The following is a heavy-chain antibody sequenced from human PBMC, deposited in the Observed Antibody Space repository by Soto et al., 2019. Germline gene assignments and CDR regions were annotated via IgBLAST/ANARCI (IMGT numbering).Heavy chain of an antibody. J-gene: IGHJ5*02. CDR3: ARDIHLGLQRGDWFDP. V-gene: IGHV4-4*02. CDR2: ISHTGTT. Sequence: SETLSLTCAVSGDSISGSQCWSWVRLPPGKGLEWIGEISHTGTTNYNPSLKSRVTMSVDKPKNQFSLNLTSVTAADTAVYYCARDIHLGLQRGDWFDPWGQGTLVTVSS. D-gene: IGHD5-12*01. CDR1: GDSISGSQC.